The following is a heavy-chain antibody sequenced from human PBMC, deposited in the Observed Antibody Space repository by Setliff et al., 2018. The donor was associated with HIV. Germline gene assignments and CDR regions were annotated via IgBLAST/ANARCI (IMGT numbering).Heavy chain of an antibody. CDR1: GYSLSDDY. CDR2: INPNSGDT. D-gene: IGHD7-27*01. J-gene: IGHJ6*03. V-gene: IGHV1-2*02. CDR3: VRDRTHQNWGSRGYYYMDV. Sequence: ASVKVSCKASGYSLSDDYMHWVRQAPGQGLEWMGWINPNSGDTNYAQKFQGRVTMTRDTSIGTVYMELSRLISDDTAVYYCVRDRTHQNWGSRGYYYMDVWGKGTTVTVSS.